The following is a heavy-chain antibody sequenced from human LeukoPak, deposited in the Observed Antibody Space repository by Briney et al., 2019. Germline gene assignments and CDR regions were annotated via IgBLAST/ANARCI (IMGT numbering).Heavy chain of an antibody. V-gene: IGHV3-30-3*01. D-gene: IGHD2/OR15-2a*01. CDR3: ASSRTLYDNLNF. J-gene: IGHJ4*02. CDR1: GFTLSSYA. CDR2: ISYDGSNR. Sequence: GGSLRLSCAASGFTLSSYAMHWVRQASGKGLEWVAVISYDGSNRYYADSVKGRFTISRDNSKSTLYLQMNSLRVEDTGVYYCASSRTLYDNLNFWGQGTLVTVSS.